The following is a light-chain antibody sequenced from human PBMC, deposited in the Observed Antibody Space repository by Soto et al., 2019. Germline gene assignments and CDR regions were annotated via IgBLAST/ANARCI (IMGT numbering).Light chain of an antibody. V-gene: IGLV4-69*01. J-gene: IGLJ3*02. CDR3: QTWGTGIRV. CDR1: SGHSSYA. CDR2: LNSDGSH. Sequence: QSVLTQSPSASASLGASVKLTCTLSSGHSSYAIAWHQQQPEKGPRYLMKLNSDGSHRKGDGIPDRFSGSSAGAERYLTISSLQSEDEAYYYCQTWGTGIRVFGGGTKVTVL.